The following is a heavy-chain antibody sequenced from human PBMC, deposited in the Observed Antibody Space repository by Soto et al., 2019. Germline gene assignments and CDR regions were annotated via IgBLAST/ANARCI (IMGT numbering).Heavy chain of an antibody. D-gene: IGHD3-10*01. CDR1: GFSFTSYG. CDR2: ISAYSGNA. V-gene: IGHV1-18*04. J-gene: IGHJ3*02. Sequence: QAQLVQSGAEVKKPGASVKVSCKASGFSFTSYGFSWVRQAPGQGLELMGWISAYSGNAKYEEKIQDRVTMTTDTANSTVYMEVRSLRPAAPAASYCARRGSGPFSEAFDTWGTWTMITVSS. CDR3: ARRGSGPFSEAFDT.